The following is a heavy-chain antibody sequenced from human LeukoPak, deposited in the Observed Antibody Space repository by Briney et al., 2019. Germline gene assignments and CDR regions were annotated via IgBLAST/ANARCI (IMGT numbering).Heavy chain of an antibody. D-gene: IGHD3-3*01. J-gene: IGHJ4*02. Sequence: SETLSLTCTVSGGSISSYYWSWLRQPPGKGLEWIGYIYYSGSTNYNPSLKSRVTISVDTSKNQFSLKLSSVTAADTAVYYCASGTYYDFWSGYYPFDYWGQGTLVTVSS. V-gene: IGHV4-59*01. CDR3: ASGTYYDFWSGYYPFDY. CDR2: IYYSGST. CDR1: GGSISSYY.